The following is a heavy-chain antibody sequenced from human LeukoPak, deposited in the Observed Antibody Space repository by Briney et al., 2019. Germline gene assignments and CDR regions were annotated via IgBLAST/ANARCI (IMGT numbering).Heavy chain of an antibody. CDR1: GYTFTSYD. Sequence: GASVKVSCKASGYTFTSYDIIWVRQASGQGLEWMGWMNPNSGRTGYPHKFQGRVTMTRSTSISTAYMELTGLTSEDSAVYYCARSFVGTRKRNDYWGQGTLVTVSS. CDR2: MNPNSGRT. D-gene: IGHD4-23*01. V-gene: IGHV1-8*01. J-gene: IGHJ4*02. CDR3: ARSFVGTRKRNDY.